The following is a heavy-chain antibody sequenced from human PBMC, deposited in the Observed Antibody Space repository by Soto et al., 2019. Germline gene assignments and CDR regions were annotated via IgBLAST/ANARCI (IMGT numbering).Heavy chain of an antibody. CDR1: GFTFSSYA. Sequence: GGSLRLSCAASGFTFSSYAMHWVRQAPGKGLEWVAVISYDGSNKYYADSVKGRFTISRDNSKNTLYLQMNSLRAEDTAVYYCARARADYYDSENQYKGGFYYFDHWGQGILVTVSS. J-gene: IGHJ4*02. V-gene: IGHV3-30-3*01. CDR2: ISYDGSNK. D-gene: IGHD3-10*01. CDR3: ARARADYYDSENQYKGGFYYFDH.